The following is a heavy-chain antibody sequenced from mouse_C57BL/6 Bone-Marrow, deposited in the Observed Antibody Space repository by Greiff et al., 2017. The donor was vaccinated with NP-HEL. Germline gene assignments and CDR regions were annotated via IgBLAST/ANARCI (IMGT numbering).Heavy chain of an antibody. D-gene: IGHD2-1*01. CDR1: GYTFTSYW. CDR2: IYPGSGST. CDR3: ATLSTMVRGAMDY. J-gene: IGHJ4*01. V-gene: IGHV1-55*01. Sequence: QVQLQQPGAELVKPGASVKMSCKASGYTFTSYWITWVKQRPGQGLEWIGDIYPGSGSTNYNEKFKGKATLTVDTSSSTAYMQLSSLTSEDSAVYYGATLSTMVRGAMDYWGQGTSVTVSS.